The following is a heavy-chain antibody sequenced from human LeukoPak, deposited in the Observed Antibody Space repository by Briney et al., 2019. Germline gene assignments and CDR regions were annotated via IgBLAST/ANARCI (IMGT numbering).Heavy chain of an antibody. D-gene: IGHD3-3*01. J-gene: IGHJ4*02. Sequence: GGSLRLSCTVSGLDFSKAWFSWVRQVPGKGLEWVARIKSKTDGETIDYAAPVRGRFTISRGDSQNTLYLEMKSLKTEDTAVYYCTTGGGVLRFLGGQGTLVTVSS. V-gene: IGHV3-15*01. CDR3: TTGGGVLRFL. CDR2: IKSKTDGETI. CDR1: GLDFSKAW.